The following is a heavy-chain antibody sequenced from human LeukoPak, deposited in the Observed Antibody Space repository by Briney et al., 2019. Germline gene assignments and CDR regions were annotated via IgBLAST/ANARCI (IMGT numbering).Heavy chain of an antibody. J-gene: IGHJ4*02. CDR1: EFDFSTYS. CDR3: ARVGRSGWTVDY. D-gene: IGHD6-19*01. V-gene: IGHV3-48*04. Sequence: GGSLRLSCAASEFDFSTYSIDWVRQAPGKGLEWVSYISSSSSNIYHADSVKGRFTISRDNAKNSLHLQMNSLRAEDTAAYYCARVGRSGWTVDYWGQGTLVTVSS. CDR2: ISSSSSNI.